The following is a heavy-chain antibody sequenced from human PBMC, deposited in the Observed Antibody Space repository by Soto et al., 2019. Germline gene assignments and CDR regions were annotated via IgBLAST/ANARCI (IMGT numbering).Heavy chain of an antibody. CDR3: TPTVLAYCGGDCYSRYYYYYYGMDV. V-gene: IGHV3-15*01. CDR1: GFTFSNAW. D-gene: IGHD2-21*02. Sequence: EVQLVESGGGLVKPGGSLRLSCAASGFTFSNAWMSWVRQAPGKELEWVGRIKSKTDGGTTDYAAPVKGRFTISRDDSKNTRYMQMNSLKTGDTAVYYCTPTVLAYCGGDCYSRYYYYYYGMDVWGQGTTVTVSS. CDR2: IKSKTDGGTT. J-gene: IGHJ6*02.